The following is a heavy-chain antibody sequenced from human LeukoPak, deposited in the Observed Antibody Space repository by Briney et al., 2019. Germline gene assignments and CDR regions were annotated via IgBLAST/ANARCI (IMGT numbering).Heavy chain of an antibody. D-gene: IGHD2-2*01. J-gene: IGHJ4*02. CDR1: GFTFSDYY. CDR2: ITSGSTI. Sequence: GVSLRLSCAASGFTFSDYYMSWIRQTPGKGLEWVSYITSGSTIYYADSVKGRFTISRDNAKNSLYLQMNSLRAEDTAVYYCARRHCSSTSCPLVDYWGQGTLVTVSS. CDR3: ARRHCSSTSCPLVDY. V-gene: IGHV3-11*04.